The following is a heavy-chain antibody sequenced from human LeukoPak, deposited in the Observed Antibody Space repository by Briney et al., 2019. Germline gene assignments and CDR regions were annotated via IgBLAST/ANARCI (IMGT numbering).Heavy chain of an antibody. V-gene: IGHV4-4*07. CDR3: ARGTREFSYRLFDF. Sequence: SETLSLTCTVSGDSISGYYWYWIRQPAGKGLEWVGRIFDTGSSIYNPSLKSRLTMSVDTSENQVSLKLNSVTAADAAVYYCARGTREFSYRLFDFWGQGTLVAVSA. CDR2: IFDTGSS. CDR1: GDSISGYY. J-gene: IGHJ4*02. D-gene: IGHD1-26*01.